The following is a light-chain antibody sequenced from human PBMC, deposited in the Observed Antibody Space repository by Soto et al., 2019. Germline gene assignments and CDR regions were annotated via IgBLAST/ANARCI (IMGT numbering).Light chain of an antibody. CDR3: CSYAGSSTYV. CDR1: SDDVGAYNL. CDR2: EGS. Sequence: QSALTQPASVSGSPGQSITISCTGTSDDVGAYNLVSWYQQHPGQAPKVLIYEGSKRPSGVSNRFSGSKSGNTASLTISGLQAEDEADYYCCSYAGSSTYVFGTGTKLTVL. V-gene: IGLV2-23*01. J-gene: IGLJ1*01.